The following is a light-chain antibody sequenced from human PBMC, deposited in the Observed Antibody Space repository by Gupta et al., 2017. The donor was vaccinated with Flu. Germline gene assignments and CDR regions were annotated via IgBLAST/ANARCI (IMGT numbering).Light chain of an antibody. Sequence: QSVLTQPPSVSGAPGQSVTISCTGRTSNIGAGYDVHWYQQLPGTAPKLLIYGNSNRPSGVPDRFSGSKSGTSASLAFTGLQAEDEAEYYCQSYDSSLSGWVFGGGTQLTVL. CDR3: QSYDSSLSGWV. CDR1: TSNIGAGYD. CDR2: GNS. V-gene: IGLV1-40*01. J-gene: IGLJ3*02.